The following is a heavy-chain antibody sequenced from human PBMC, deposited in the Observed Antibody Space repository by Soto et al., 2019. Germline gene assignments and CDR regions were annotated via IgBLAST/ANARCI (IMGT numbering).Heavy chain of an antibody. J-gene: IGHJ6*02. D-gene: IGHD5-18*01. Sequence: SQPLRLPCTVAGGSSSGSSYCRGCIRQPPGQGLEWTGSIFYSRSTYYNPSPTSPLTTSGDTSKNQFSRKLRSVTGADTAMYYCVCIFSGGDSYGVYYQGMDVWGHGTTVTVSS. V-gene: IGHV4-39*01. CDR2: IFYSRST. CDR1: GGSSSGSSYC. CDR3: VCIFSGGDSYGVYYQGMDV.